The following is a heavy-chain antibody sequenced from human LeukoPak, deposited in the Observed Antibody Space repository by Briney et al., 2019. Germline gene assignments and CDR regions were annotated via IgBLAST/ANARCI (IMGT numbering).Heavy chain of an antibody. CDR1: GFTFSSYA. Sequence: GGSLRLSCAASGFTFSSYAMSWVRQAPGKGLEWVSTISTSGGSTDYADSVKGRFTISRDNSKNTLYLQMNSLRAEDTAMYYCARDRLTNDAFDIWGQGTMVTVSS. CDR2: ISTSGGST. J-gene: IGHJ3*02. D-gene: IGHD2-8*01. CDR3: ARDRLTNDAFDI. V-gene: IGHV3-23*01.